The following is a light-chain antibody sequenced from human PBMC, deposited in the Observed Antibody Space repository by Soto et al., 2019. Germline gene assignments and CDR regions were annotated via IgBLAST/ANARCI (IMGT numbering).Light chain of an antibody. CDR3: QQRYVTPLT. CDR1: QTIETY. V-gene: IGKV1-39*01. Sequence: DIQMTQSPPSLSASFGDRVTITCRASQTIETYANWYQQKPGRAPKLLIFAASSLQSGVPSRFSGSGSGTDFTLTITSLQPEDFATYYCQQRYVTPLTFGGGTKVDI. J-gene: IGKJ4*01. CDR2: AAS.